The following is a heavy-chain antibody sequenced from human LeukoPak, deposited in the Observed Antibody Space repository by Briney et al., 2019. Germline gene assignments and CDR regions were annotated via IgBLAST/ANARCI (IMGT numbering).Heavy chain of an antibody. CDR3: ARDLDPFGVVPNWFDP. V-gene: IGHV3-21*01. CDR2: ISSSSSYI. D-gene: IGHD3-3*01. Sequence: GGSLRLSCAVSGFTFSSYSMNWVRQAPGKGLEWVSSISSSSSYIYYADSVKGRFTISRDNAKNSLYLQMNSLRAEDTAVYYCARDLDPFGVVPNWFDPWGQGTLVTVSS. J-gene: IGHJ5*02. CDR1: GFTFSSYS.